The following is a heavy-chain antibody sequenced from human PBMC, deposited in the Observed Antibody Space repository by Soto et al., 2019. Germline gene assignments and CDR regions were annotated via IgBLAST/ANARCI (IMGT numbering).Heavy chain of an antibody. CDR3: ARQGTSMGDFDY. CDR2: IYPGDSDI. J-gene: IGHJ4*02. Sequence: EVQLVQSGAEVKKPGESLKISCQGSGYSFNTYWIAWVRQMPGKGLEWMGIIYPGDSDIKYSPSFRGQVIISADKSISTAYLQWSRLKAPDTAMYYCARQGTSMGDFDYWGQGTLVTVSS. V-gene: IGHV5-51*01. CDR1: GYSFNTYW. D-gene: IGHD5-18*01.